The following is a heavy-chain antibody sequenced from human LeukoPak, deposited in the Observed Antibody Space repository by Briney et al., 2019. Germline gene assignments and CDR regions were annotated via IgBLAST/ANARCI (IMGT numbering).Heavy chain of an antibody. Sequence: GGSLRLSCAASAFTFSRYGMHWVRQAPGKGLEWVAFIRYDESNKYYADSVKGRFTISRDNSKNTLYLQMNSLRAEDTAVYYCAKGLTSIVGAPTAFDIWGQGTMVTVSS. CDR1: AFTFSRYG. CDR3: AKGLTSIVGAPTAFDI. J-gene: IGHJ3*02. D-gene: IGHD1-26*01. CDR2: IRYDESNK. V-gene: IGHV3-30*02.